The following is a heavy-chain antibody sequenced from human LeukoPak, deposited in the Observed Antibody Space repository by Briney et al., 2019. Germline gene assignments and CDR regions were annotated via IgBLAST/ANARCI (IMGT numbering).Heavy chain of an antibody. V-gene: IGHV1-69*13. CDR3: ATALVGYCSGGSCYKFDP. D-gene: IGHD2-15*01. CDR2: IIPIFGTA. CDR1: GGTFSSYA. Sequence: SVKVSCKASGGTFSSYAISWVRQAPGQGLEWMGGIIPIFGTANYAQKFQGRVTITADESTSTAYMELSSLRSEDTAVYYCATALVGYCSGGSCYKFDPWGQGTLVTVSS. J-gene: IGHJ5*02.